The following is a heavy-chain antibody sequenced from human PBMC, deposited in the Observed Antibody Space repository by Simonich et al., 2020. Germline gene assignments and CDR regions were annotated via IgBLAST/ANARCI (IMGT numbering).Heavy chain of an antibody. J-gene: IGHJ5*02. CDR1: GYTFTSYE. D-gene: IGHD2-8*01. CDR3: ARSRYCTNGVCYNWFDP. CDR2: IDPHSGNT. V-gene: IGHV1-8*03. Sequence: QVQLVQSGAEVKKPGASVKVSCKASGYTFTSYEINWGRQATGKGLEWSGLIDPHSGNTGYAQKFQGIVTITRNTSISTAYMELSSLRSEDTAVYYCARSRYCTNGVCYNWFDPWGQGTLVTVSS.